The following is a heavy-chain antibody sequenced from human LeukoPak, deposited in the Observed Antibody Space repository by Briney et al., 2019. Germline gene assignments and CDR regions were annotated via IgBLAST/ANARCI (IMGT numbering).Heavy chain of an antibody. J-gene: IGHJ4*02. CDR3: ARYDGYDLRY. Sequence: PGGSPRLSCAASGFTFRNYWMSWVRQAPGKGLDWVAKINEGGSEKHHVDSVKGRFTISRDNAKNSLYLQMNGLRVEDAAVYYCARYDGYDLRYWGQGTLVTVSS. D-gene: IGHD5-12*01. CDR2: INEGGSEK. CDR1: GFTFRNYW. V-gene: IGHV3-7*02.